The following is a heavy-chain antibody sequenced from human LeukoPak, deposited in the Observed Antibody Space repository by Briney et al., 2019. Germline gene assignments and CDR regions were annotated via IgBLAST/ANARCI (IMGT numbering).Heavy chain of an antibody. D-gene: IGHD3-16*01. CDR2: IRYDGSNK. V-gene: IGHV3-30*02. CDR3: ANHMMATPWGFDY. Sequence: PGGALRLSCAASGFTFSSYGMHWVRQAPGKGLEWVAFIRYDGSNKYYADSVKGRFTISRDNSKNTLYLQMISLRAEDTAVYYCANHMMATPWGFDYWGQGTLVTVSS. CDR1: GFTFSSYG. J-gene: IGHJ4*02.